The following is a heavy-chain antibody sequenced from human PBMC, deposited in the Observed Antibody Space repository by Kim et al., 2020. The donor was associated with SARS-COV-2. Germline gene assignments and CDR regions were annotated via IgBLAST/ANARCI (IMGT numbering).Heavy chain of an antibody. J-gene: IGHJ4*02. CDR1: GVSISTYYHY. Sequence: SETLSLTCSVSGVSISTYYHYWGWVRQPPGQGLEWIGSVYNSGPTYYNPSLKRRVTISGDTSKNQFSLNMRSGTAADTAVYYCACNVGSTPDYYFDYWGRGALVTVSS. V-gene: IGHV4-39*07. CDR2: VYNSGPT. CDR3: ACNVGSTPDYYFDY. D-gene: IGHD1-26*01.